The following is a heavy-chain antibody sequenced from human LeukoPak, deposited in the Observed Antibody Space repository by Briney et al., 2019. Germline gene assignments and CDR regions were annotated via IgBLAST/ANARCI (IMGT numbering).Heavy chain of an antibody. J-gene: IGHJ4*02. CDR2: VLSKTDGETT. CDR3: TTTYRY. Sequence: PGGSLRLSCVVSGFTFSKAWMSWVRQAPGKGLEWVGRVLSKTDGETTDYAAPVKGRFSISRDDSKNTVYLQMNSLNGDDTAIYFCTTTYRYWGQGSLVAVSA. V-gene: IGHV3-15*01. D-gene: IGHD3-16*01. CDR1: GFTFSKAW.